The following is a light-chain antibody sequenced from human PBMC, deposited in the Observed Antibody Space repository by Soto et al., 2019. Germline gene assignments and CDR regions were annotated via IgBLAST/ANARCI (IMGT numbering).Light chain of an antibody. Sequence: QSALTQPRSVSGSPGQSVTISCTGTSSDVGGYYYVSWYQQHPGKAPKLMIYDVTKRPSGVPDRFSGSKSGNTASLTISGLQAEDEADYYCCSYAGRYTFVCGTGTKLTVL. CDR3: CSYAGRYTFV. V-gene: IGLV2-11*01. CDR1: SSDVGGYYY. J-gene: IGLJ1*01. CDR2: DVT.